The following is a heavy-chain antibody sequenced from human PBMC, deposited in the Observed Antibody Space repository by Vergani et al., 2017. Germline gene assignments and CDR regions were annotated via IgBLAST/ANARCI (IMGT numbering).Heavy chain of an antibody. J-gene: IGHJ5*02. CDR3: ARAPLRFLEWLSLNWFDP. V-gene: IGHV1-8*01. CDR1: GYTFTSYD. Sequence: QVQLVQSGAEVKKPGASVKVSCKASGYTFTSYDINWVRQATGQGLEWMGWMNPNSGNTGYAQKFQGRVTMTRNTSISTAYMELSSLRSEDTAVYYCARAPLRFLEWLSLNWFDPWGQGTLVTVSS. CDR2: MNPNSGNT. D-gene: IGHD3-3*01.